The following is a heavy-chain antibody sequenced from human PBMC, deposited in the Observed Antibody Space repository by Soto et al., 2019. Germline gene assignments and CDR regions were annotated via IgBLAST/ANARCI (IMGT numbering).Heavy chain of an antibody. J-gene: IGHJ4*02. D-gene: IGHD2-15*01. CDR3: AYAGKRSTRKGLWGDEIVVATWY. CDR2: INHSGIT. Sequence: QVQLQQWGAGLLKPSETLSLTCAVYGGSFTTYSWSWIRQSPGKGLEWSGEINHSGITNYNPSLSSRVTIPLDTSENQFSLKLSAVTAADTAVYYCAYAGKRSTRKGLWGDEIVVATWYWGQGTLVTVSS. CDR1: GGSFTTYS. V-gene: IGHV4-34*01.